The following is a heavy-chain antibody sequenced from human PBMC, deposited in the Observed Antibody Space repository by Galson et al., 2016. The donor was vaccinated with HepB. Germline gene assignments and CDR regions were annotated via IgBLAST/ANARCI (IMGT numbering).Heavy chain of an antibody. Sequence: SVKVSCKVSGNSLAELFIHWVRLAPGKGLEWMGGFDPEDGETTYAQKFQGRVSRTEDTSTDTGYMELSSLRYDDTAVYYCATVGSYTTSSPYYYYYFGMDVWGKGTTVTVSS. J-gene: IGHJ6*04. CDR3: ATVGSYTTSSPYYYYYFGMDV. CDR1: GNSLAELF. D-gene: IGHD3-10*01. V-gene: IGHV1-24*01. CDR2: FDPEDGET.